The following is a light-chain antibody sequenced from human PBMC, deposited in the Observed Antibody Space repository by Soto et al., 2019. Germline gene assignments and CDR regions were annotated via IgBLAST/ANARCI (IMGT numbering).Light chain of an antibody. Sequence: DIQMTQSPSSLSASIGDRVTITCRASQTISDFLNWYQLKPGKAPKLLIYAASSLQSGVPSRFSGSGSGTDFTLTISRLQPEDFATYPCQQSFSTPRTFGQGTKVEIK. J-gene: IGKJ1*01. V-gene: IGKV1-39*01. CDR2: AAS. CDR1: QTISDF. CDR3: QQSFSTPRT.